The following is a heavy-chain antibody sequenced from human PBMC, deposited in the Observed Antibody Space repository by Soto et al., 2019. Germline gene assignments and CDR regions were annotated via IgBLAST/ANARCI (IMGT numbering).Heavy chain of an antibody. CDR1: GGSISSYY. CDR2: IYCSGST. J-gene: IGHJ6*02. D-gene: IGHD2-8*01. V-gene: IGHV4-59*01. Sequence: SETLSLTCTVSGGSISSYYWSWIRQPPGKGLEWIGYIYCSGSTNYNPSLKSRVTISVDTSKNQFSLKLSSVTAADTAVYYCAGRYCTNGVCYKDYYYGMDVWGQGTTVTVSS. CDR3: AGRYCTNGVCYKDYYYGMDV.